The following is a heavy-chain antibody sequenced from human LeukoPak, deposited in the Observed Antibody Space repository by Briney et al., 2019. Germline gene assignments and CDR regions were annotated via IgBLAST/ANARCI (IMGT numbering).Heavy chain of an antibody. J-gene: IGHJ4*02. CDR2: INSDGRST. D-gene: IGHD1-26*01. Sequence: GGSLRLSCAASGXTFNTYWMHWVRQAPGKGQVWVSRINSDGRSTSYADSVKGRFTISRDNAKKTLYLQMNSLRAEETAVYYCARDQGGATRIDYWGQGTLVTVSS. CDR3: ARDQGGATRIDY. CDR1: GXTFNTYW. V-gene: IGHV3-74*01.